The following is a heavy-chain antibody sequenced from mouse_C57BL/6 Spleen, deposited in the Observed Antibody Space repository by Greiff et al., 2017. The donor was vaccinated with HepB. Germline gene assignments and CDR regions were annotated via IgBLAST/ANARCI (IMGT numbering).Heavy chain of an antibody. CDR1: GFTFSNYW. Sequence: EVQGVESGGGLVQPGGSMKLSCVASGFTFSNYWMNWVRQSPEKGLEWVAQIRLKSDNYATHYAESVKGRFTISRDDSKSSVYLQMNNLRAEDTGIYYCANWDGRCAYWGQGTLVTVSA. CDR3: ANWDGRCAY. J-gene: IGHJ3*01. V-gene: IGHV6-3*01. D-gene: IGHD4-1*01. CDR2: IRLKSDNYAT.